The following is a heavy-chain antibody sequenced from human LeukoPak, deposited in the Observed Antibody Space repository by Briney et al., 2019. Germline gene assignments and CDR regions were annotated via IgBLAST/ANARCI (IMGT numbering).Heavy chain of an antibody. CDR1: GFTFSTYA. Sequence: GRSLRLSCAASGFTFSTYAMHWVRQAPGKGLEWVAVISYDGSNKYHADSVKGRFTISRDNSKNTLYLQMNSLRAEDTAVYYCARLEAFDYWGQGTLVTVSS. CDR2: ISYDGSNK. J-gene: IGHJ4*02. CDR3: ARLEAFDY. V-gene: IGHV3-30*04. D-gene: IGHD1-1*01.